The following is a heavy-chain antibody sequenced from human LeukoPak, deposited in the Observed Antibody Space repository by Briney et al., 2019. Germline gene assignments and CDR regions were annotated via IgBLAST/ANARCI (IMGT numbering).Heavy chain of an antibody. CDR1: GGSISSGGYY. CDR2: IYYSGGT. V-gene: IGHV4-31*03. Sequence: PSQALSLTCTVSGGSISSGGYYWSWIRQHPGKGLEWIGYIYYSGGTYYNPSLKSRVTISVDTSKNQFSLKLSSVTAADTAVYYCARRAILTGSPSFDYWGQGTLVTVSS. CDR3: ARRAILTGSPSFDY. D-gene: IGHD3-9*01. J-gene: IGHJ4*02.